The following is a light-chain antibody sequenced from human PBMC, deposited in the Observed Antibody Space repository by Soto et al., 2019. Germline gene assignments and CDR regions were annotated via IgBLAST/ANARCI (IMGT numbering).Light chain of an antibody. Sequence: DIQMTQSPSTLSASVGDRVTITCRASQSVNSWLAWYQQKPGKAPKLLLYKASSLESGVPSRFSGSGYGTEFTLTISSLQPDDFGTYYCQQYDTSPLTFGGGTKVDIK. CDR3: QQYDTSPLT. CDR2: KAS. V-gene: IGKV1-5*03. CDR1: QSVNSW. J-gene: IGKJ4*01.